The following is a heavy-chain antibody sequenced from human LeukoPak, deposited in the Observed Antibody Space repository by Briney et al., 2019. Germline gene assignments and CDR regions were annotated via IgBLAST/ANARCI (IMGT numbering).Heavy chain of an antibody. V-gene: IGHV3-23*01. J-gene: IGHJ4*02. D-gene: IGHD1-7*01. CDR2: ISGSSGST. CDR1: GFTFSSYA. CDR3: AKVYWNYRGFDY. Sequence: GGSLRLSCAASGFTFSSYAMSWVRQAPGTGLERGSAISGSSGSTYYANPANRRFTTPKDNSKNTLYLQMNSLRAEDTAVYYCAKVYWNYRGFDYWGQGTLVTVSS.